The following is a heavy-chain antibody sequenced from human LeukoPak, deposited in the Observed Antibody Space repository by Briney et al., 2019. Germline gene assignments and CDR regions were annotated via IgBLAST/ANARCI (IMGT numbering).Heavy chain of an antibody. D-gene: IGHD2-21*01. Sequence: KPGGSLRLSCAASGFTFSSYSMNWVRQAPGKGLEGVSSISSSSSYIYYADAVKGQFTISRDNANNSLYLQMNSLRAEDTAVYYCARGACGGDCYFSDAFDIWGQGTMVTVSS. V-gene: IGHV3-21*01. J-gene: IGHJ3*02. CDR3: ARGACGGDCYFSDAFDI. CDR1: GFTFSSYS. CDR2: ISSSSSYI.